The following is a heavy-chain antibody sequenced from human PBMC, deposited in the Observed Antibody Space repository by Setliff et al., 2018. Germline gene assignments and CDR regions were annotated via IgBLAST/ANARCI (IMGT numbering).Heavy chain of an antibody. CDR3: ARGIKTTVTTDYYYYYGMDV. CDR1: GFSFNNYW. Sequence: GGSLRLSCEASGFSFNNYWMYWVRQVPGKGLEWVSAIGTAGDTYYPGSVKGRFTISRENAKNSLYLQMNSLRAGDTAVYYCARGIKTTVTTDYYYYYGMDVWGQGTTVTVSS. D-gene: IGHD4-17*01. J-gene: IGHJ6*02. CDR2: IGTAGDT. V-gene: IGHV3-13*01.